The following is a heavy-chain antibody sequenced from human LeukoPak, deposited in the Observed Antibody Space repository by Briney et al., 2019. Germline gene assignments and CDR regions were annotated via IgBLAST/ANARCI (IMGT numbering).Heavy chain of an antibody. CDR2: SRNKANSYTT. V-gene: IGHV3-72*01. D-gene: IGHD3-10*01. CDR1: GFIFSDHY. J-gene: IGHJ3*01. CDR3: ARVHGSRKGTFDV. Sequence: GGSLRLSCAASGFIFSDHYMDWVRQAPGKGLEWVGRSRNKANSYTTEYAASVKGRFTISRDDSENSLDLQMNTLKTEDTAVYYCARVHGSRKGTFDVWGQGTMVTVSS.